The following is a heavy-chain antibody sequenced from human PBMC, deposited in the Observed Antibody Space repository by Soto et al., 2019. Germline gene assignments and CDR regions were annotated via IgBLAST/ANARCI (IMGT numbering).Heavy chain of an antibody. CDR2: INQDGSEK. CDR3: SGGVGDAF. CDR1: ESTVSRDW. Sequence: EVHLVESGGGLVQTGGSLRLSCAIFESTVSRDWMNWVRQAPGKGLEWVARINQDGSEKYYVDSVKGRFTISRDNAKKSLYLQMNSLRPADTAMYYCSGGVGDAFWGQGTLVTVSS. D-gene: IGHD1-26*01. J-gene: IGHJ4*02. V-gene: IGHV3-7*04.